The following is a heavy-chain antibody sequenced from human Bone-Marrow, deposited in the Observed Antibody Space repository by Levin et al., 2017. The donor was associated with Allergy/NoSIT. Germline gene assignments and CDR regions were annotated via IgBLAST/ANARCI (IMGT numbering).Heavy chain of an antibody. CDR1: GGTFSSYT. J-gene: IGHJ1*01. CDR3: DISGVIVVNLQRKYFQH. V-gene: IGHV1-69*02. CDR2: IIPILGIA. Sequence: SVKVSCKASGGTFSSYTISWVRQAPGQGLEWMGRIIPILGIANYAQKFQGRVTITADKSTSTAYMELSSLRSEDTAVYYCDISGVIVVNLQRKYFQHWGQGTLVTVSS. D-gene: IGHD3-22*01.